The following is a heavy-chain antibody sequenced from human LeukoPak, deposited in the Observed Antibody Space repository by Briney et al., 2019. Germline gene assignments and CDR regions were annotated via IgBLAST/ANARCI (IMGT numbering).Heavy chain of an antibody. CDR1: GYTFTSYG. D-gene: IGHD6-19*01. J-gene: IGHJ4*02. CDR3: ARGTIGYSSGWYVDY. Sequence: ASVKVSCKASGYTFTSYGISWVRQAPGQGLEWMGWISAYNGNTNYAQKLQGRVTMTTDTSTSTAYMELRSLRSDDTAVYYCARGTIGYSSGWYVDYWGQGTLVTVSS. CDR2: ISAYNGNT. V-gene: IGHV1-18*01.